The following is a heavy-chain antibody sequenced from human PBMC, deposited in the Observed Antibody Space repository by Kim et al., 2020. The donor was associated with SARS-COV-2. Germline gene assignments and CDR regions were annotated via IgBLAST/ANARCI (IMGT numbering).Heavy chain of an antibody. CDR3: AAPSSFYDILTGQWGAFEI. CDR1: GYSFTSYW. Sequence: GESLKISCKGSGYSFTSYWIGWVRQMPGKGLEWMGIIYPGDSDTRYSPSFQGQVTISADKSISTAYLQWSSLKASDTAMYYCAAPSSFYDILTGQWGAFEIWGQGTMVTVAS. J-gene: IGHJ3*02. D-gene: IGHD3-9*01. CDR2: IYPGDSDT. V-gene: IGHV5-51*01.